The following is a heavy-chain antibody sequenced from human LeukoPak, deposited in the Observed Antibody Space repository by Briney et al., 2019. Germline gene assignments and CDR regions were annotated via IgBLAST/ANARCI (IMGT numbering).Heavy chain of an antibody. CDR1: GYSFTSYW. J-gene: IGHJ3*02. Sequence: GESLKISCKGSGYSFTSYWIGLVRQMPGKGLGWVGIIYPGDSDTRYSPSCQGQVTISADKSISTAYLQWSSLKASDTAMYYCARHGLGATTDAFDIWGQGTMVTVSS. CDR3: ARHGLGATTDAFDI. V-gene: IGHV5-51*01. D-gene: IGHD1-26*01. CDR2: IYPGDSDT.